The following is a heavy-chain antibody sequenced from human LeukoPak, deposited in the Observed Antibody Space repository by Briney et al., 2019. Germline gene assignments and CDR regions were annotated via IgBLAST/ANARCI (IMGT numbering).Heavy chain of an antibody. CDR1: GFTVSSSH. J-gene: IGHJ4*02. CDR2: LYSSDDT. CDR3: AGGERHLATFDY. Sequence: EGSLRLSCAASGFTVSSSHMNWVRQAPGKGLEWVSVLYSSDDTDYAGSVNGRFTISRDNSKNTLYLQMNSLRPEDTAVYYCAGGERHLATFDYWGQGTLVTVSS. D-gene: IGHD3-16*01. V-gene: IGHV3-66*02.